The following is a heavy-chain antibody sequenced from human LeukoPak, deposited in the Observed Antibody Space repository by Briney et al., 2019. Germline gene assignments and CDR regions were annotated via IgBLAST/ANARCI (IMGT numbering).Heavy chain of an antibody. CDR3: AKSYCTNGVCQNYFDY. D-gene: IGHD2-8*01. CDR1: GFTFSSYA. J-gene: IGHJ4*02. Sequence: GGSLRLSCAASGFTFSSYAMNWARQAPGKGLEWVSGISGSGGSTYYADSVRGRFTISRDNSKNTLYLQMNSLRAEDTAVYYCAKSYCTNGVCQNYFDYWGQGTLVTVSS. CDR2: ISGSGGST. V-gene: IGHV3-23*01.